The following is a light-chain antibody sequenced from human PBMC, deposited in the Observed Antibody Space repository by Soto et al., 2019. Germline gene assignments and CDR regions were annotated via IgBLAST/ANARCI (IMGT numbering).Light chain of an antibody. CDR1: GSDVGAYNL. V-gene: IGLV2-8*01. CDR2: EVE. Sequence: QSALTQPPSASGSPGQSVTISCTGTGSDVGAYNLVSWYQQHPGKAPKAIIYEVEKRPSGVPDRFSGSKSGNTASLTVSGLQADDEADYYCNSFAGGSRWLFGGVTKVTVL. CDR3: NSFAGGSRWL. J-gene: IGLJ3*02.